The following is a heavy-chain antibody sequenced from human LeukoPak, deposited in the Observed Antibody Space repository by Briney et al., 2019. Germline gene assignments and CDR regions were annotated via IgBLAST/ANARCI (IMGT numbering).Heavy chain of an antibody. J-gene: IGHJ3*02. CDR3: AKDRIEMAIYAFDI. CDR2: ISWNSGSI. D-gene: IGHD5-24*01. V-gene: IGHV3-9*01. CDR1: GFTFDDYA. Sequence: GGSLRLSCAASGFTFDDYAMHWVRQVPGKGLEWVSGISWNSGSIGYADSVKGRFTISRDNAKNSLYLQMNSLRAEDTALYYCAKDRIEMAIYAFDIWGQGTMVTVSS.